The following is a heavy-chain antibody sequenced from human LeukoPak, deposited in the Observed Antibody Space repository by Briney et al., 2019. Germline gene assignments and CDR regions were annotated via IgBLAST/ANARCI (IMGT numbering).Heavy chain of an antibody. J-gene: IGHJ3*02. V-gene: IGHV1-69*13. CDR1: GFTFTRYG. CDR3: ARAELDIVVVVAATGNAFDI. CDR2: IIPIFGTA. D-gene: IGHD2-15*01. Sequence: SVKVSCKASGFTFTRYGINWVRQAPGQGLEWMGGIIPIFGTANYAQKFQGRVTITADESTSTAYMELSSLRSEDTAVYYCARAELDIVVVVAATGNAFDIWGQGTMVTVSS.